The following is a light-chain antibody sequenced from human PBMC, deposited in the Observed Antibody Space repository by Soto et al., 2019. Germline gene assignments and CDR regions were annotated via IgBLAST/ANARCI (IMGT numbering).Light chain of an antibody. Sequence: DIQMTQSPSSVSASVGHTVTITCRASQGLKFLAWYQQKPGKAPRLLIYEATNLQSGVPPRFSGSGSGTDFTLTISSLQPEDFATYFCQQANSFPITFGQGTRLEIK. V-gene: IGKV1-12*01. J-gene: IGKJ5*01. CDR3: QQANSFPIT. CDR1: QGLKF. CDR2: EAT.